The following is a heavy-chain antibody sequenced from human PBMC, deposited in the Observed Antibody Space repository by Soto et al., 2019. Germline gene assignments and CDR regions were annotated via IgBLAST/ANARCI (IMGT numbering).Heavy chain of an antibody. CDR1: GFTFSSYA. Sequence: GGSLRLSCAASGFTFSSYAMSWVRQAPEKGLEWVSTFTGSGNTYYADSVKGRFTISRDNSKNTLYLQMNSLGAEDTAVYYCAREFASGSPNYDYWGLGTLVTVSS. V-gene: IGHV3-23*01. CDR3: AREFASGSPNYDY. J-gene: IGHJ4*02. CDR2: FTGSGNT. D-gene: IGHD3-10*01.